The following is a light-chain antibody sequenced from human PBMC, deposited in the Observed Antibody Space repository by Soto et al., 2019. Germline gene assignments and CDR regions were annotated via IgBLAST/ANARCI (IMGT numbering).Light chain of an antibody. Sequence: QSALTQPRSVSGSPGQSVTISCTGTSSDVGGNNYVSWYQQHPGKAPKLMIYDVTKRPSGVPDRFSGSKSGNTASLTISGLQAEDEADYYCCSYAGTYTYVFGTGTKVTVL. V-gene: IGLV2-11*01. CDR2: DVT. CDR1: SSDVGGNNY. J-gene: IGLJ1*01. CDR3: CSYAGTYTYV.